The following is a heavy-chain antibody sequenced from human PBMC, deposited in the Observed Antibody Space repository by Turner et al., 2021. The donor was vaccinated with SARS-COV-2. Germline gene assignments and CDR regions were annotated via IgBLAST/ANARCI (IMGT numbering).Heavy chain of an antibody. Sequence: EVQLGGSGGGLFRPGGSLGLSCAASGFTVSSNYMSWVRQAPGKGLEWVSIIYSGGRTYYADSVKGRFTISRDNSKNTLYLQMNSLRAEDTAVYYCASEQDSSGFVGMDVWGQGTTVTVSS. D-gene: IGHD3-22*01. V-gene: IGHV3-66*01. CDR2: IYSGGRT. J-gene: IGHJ6*02. CDR1: GFTVSSNY. CDR3: ASEQDSSGFVGMDV.